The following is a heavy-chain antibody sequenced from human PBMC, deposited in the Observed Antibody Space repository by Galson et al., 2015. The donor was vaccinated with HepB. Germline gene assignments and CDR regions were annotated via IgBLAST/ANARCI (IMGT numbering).Heavy chain of an antibody. CDR1: GGTFSSYA. J-gene: IGHJ4*02. CDR3: ASVYYYDSSGYYAFDY. CDR2: IIPILGIA. D-gene: IGHD3-22*01. V-gene: IGHV1-69*04. Sequence: CKASGGTFSSYAISWVRQAPGQGLEWMGRIIPILGIANYAQKFQGRVTITADKSTSTAYMELSSLRSEDTAVYYCASVYYYDSSGYYAFDYWGQGTLVTVSS.